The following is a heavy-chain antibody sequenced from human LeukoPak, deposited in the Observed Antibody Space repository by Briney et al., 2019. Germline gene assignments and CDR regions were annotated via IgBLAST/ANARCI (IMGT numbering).Heavy chain of an antibody. D-gene: IGHD2-21*01. J-gene: IGHJ2*01. CDR1: GGXISSYY. CDR3: ARRPPLYCGGECYAGYFDL. CDR2: IYYSGST. V-gene: IGHV4-59*08. Sequence: SETLSLTCAVSGGXISSYYCSWIRQAPGKGLEWIGAIYYSGSTNYNPSLKSRVTISVDTSKTQFSLNLSPATAADTAVYYCARRPPLYCGGECYAGYFDLWGSDPLVTVSS.